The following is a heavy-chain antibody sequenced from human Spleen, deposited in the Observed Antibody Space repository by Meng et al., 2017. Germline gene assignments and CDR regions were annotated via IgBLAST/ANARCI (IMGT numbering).Heavy chain of an antibody. CDR1: GYSFTRVG. J-gene: IGHJ3*01. CDR2: ISAWNDNT. Sequence: ASVKVSCKASGYSFTRVGISWVRQDPGQGLEGRGWISAWNDNTNYAQKFQGRVTMTTDTSTSTAYMELRSLRSDDTAVYYCARSRTHIVVVTAIHDAFDVWGQGTMVTVSS. V-gene: IGHV1-18*01. CDR3: ARSRTHIVVVTAIHDAFDV. D-gene: IGHD2-21*02.